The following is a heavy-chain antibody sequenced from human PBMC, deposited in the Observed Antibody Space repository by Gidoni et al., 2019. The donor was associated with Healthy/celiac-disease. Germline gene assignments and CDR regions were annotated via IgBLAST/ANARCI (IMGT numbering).Heavy chain of an antibody. J-gene: IGHJ4*02. Sequence: QVQLVQSGGGVVQPGRSLRLSCAASGFSFSSSAIHWVRQAQGKGLEWVAVRSYDGSNKYYADDVKGRFTISRDNSKNTLYLQMNSLRAEDTAVYYCARDPGYSSGWYGAHDYWGQGTLVTVSS. CDR3: ARDPGYSSGWYGAHDY. V-gene: IGHV3-30*04. CDR2: RSYDGSNK. D-gene: IGHD6-19*01. CDR1: GFSFSSSA.